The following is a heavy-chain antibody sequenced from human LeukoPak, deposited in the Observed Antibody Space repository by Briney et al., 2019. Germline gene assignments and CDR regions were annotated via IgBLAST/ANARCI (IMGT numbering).Heavy chain of an antibody. CDR3: ARAPDSSGWYFDY. CDR1: GYTFTGYY. V-gene: IGHV1-2*02. D-gene: IGHD6-25*01. J-gene: IGHJ4*02. Sequence: ASVKVSCKASGYTFTGYYMHWVRQAPGQGLEWMGWINPNSGGTNYAQKFQGRVTMTRDTSISTAYMELSRLRSDDTAVYYCARAPDSSGWYFDYWGQGTLVTVSS. CDR2: INPNSGGT.